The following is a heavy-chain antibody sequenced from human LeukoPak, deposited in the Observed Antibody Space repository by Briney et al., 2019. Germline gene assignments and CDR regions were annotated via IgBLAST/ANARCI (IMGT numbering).Heavy chain of an antibody. D-gene: IGHD3-10*01. CDR1: GFTFSSYG. CDR2: ISYDGSNK. Sequence: GGSLRPSCAASGFTFSSYGMHWVRQAPGKGLEWVAVISYDGSNKYYADSVKGRFTISRDNAKNSLYLQMNSLRAEDTAVYYCARDVLLWFGESPYYYYGMDVWGKGTTVTVSS. V-gene: IGHV3-30*03. J-gene: IGHJ6*04. CDR3: ARDVLLWFGESPYYYYGMDV.